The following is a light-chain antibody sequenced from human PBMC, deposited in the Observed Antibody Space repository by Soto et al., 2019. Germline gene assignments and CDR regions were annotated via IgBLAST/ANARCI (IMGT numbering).Light chain of an antibody. J-gene: IGKJ5*01. CDR3: QQRAGSST. CDR2: DAS. CDR1: QSVSNQ. V-gene: IGKV3-11*01. Sequence: EIVLTQSPVTLSLSPGERATLSCRASQSVSNQLAWYQQKPGQAPRLLIYDASRRVTGIPPRFSGSGSVTDFTLTLSSLESEDFAVYYCQQRAGSSTFGQGTRLEIK.